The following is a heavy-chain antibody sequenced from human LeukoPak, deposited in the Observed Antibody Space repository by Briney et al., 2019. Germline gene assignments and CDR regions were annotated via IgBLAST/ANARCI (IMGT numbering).Heavy chain of an antibody. CDR2: IYSGGQT. CDR3: AKLDDYYDSSGYDY. CDR1: GFTVGSKY. V-gene: IGHV3-53*01. J-gene: IGHJ4*02. Sequence: PGGSLRLSCAASGFTVGSKYMSWVRQAPGKGLEWVSIIYSGGQTNYAESVKGRFTISRDNSKNTVYLQMNSLRAEDTAVYYCAKLDDYYDSSGYDYWGQGTLVAVSS. D-gene: IGHD3-22*01.